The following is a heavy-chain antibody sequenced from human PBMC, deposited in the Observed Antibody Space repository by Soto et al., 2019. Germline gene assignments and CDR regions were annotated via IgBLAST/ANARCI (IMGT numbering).Heavy chain of an antibody. CDR3: ARQFYDTGTSPFDY. CDR1: GGSISSYY. CDR2: IYYSGST. D-gene: IGHD3-10*01. V-gene: IGHV4-59*08. Sequence: SETLSLTCTVSGGSISSYYWSWIRQPPGKGLEWIGYIYYSGSTNYNPSLKSRVTISVDTSKNQFSLKLSSVTAADTAVYYCARQFYDTGTSPFDYWGQGTLLTVSS. J-gene: IGHJ4*02.